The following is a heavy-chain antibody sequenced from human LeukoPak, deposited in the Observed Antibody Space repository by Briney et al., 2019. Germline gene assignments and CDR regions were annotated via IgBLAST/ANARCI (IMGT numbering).Heavy chain of an antibody. CDR3: AKGNGYSYGRYYFDY. D-gene: IGHD5-18*01. V-gene: IGHV3-23*01. CDR2: ITASGGNT. CDR1: GFTFSSYA. J-gene: IGHJ4*02. Sequence: GGSLRLSCAASGFTFSSYAMGWVRQAPGKGLEGVSAITASGGNTYYADSVKGRFTISRDNSKNTLYLQVNSLRAEDTAVYYCAKGNGYSYGRYYFDYWGQGALVTVSS.